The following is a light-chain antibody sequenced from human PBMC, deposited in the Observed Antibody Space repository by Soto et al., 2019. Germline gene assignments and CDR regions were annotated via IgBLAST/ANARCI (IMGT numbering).Light chain of an antibody. CDR3: QQYGGSPRT. CDR2: GAS. V-gene: IGKV3-20*01. Sequence: EGVLTQSPGTLSLSPGERATLSCRASQSVINYLAWYQQKPGQAPRLLIYGASNRATGIPDRFSGSGSGTDFTLTISKLEPEDFAVYHCQQYGGSPRTFGQGTKV. CDR1: QSVINY. J-gene: IGKJ1*01.